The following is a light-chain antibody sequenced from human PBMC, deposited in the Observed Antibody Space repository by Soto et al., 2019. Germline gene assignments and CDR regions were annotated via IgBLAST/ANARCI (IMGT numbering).Light chain of an antibody. V-gene: IGKV3-15*01. J-gene: IGKJ5*01. Sequence: EIVMTQSPATLSVSPGERATLSCRASQSVSSNLAWYHQKPGQAPRHLIYGASTRATVIPARFSGSGSGTEFTLTISSLQSEDFAVYYCQQYNNWPETFGQGTGLAIK. CDR3: QQYNNWPET. CDR2: GAS. CDR1: QSVSSN.